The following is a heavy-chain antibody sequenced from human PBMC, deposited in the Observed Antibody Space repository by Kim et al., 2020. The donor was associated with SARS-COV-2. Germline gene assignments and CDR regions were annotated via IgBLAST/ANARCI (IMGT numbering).Heavy chain of an antibody. J-gene: IGHJ4*02. CDR3: AGRLDY. Sequence: SSGTTITYADSVTGRFTISRDNAKNSLYLQMNSLRAEDTAVYYCAGRLDYWGQGTLVTVSS. V-gene: IGHV3-11*04. CDR2: SSGTTI. D-gene: IGHD1-26*01.